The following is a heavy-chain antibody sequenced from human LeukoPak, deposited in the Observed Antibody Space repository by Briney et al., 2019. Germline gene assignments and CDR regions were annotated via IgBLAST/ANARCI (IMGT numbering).Heavy chain of an antibody. D-gene: IGHD3-10*01. V-gene: IGHV7-4-1*02. CDR1: GYTFTRYS. CDR2: INTNTGNR. J-gene: IGHJ4*02. Sequence: GASVKVSCKTSGYTFTRYSINWVRQAPGQGLEWMGWINTNTGNRTYAHGFTGRFVFSLDTSVSTAYLQIKSLKPEDSVVYYCARGRDGSASMPYWGQGTLVTVSS. CDR3: ARGRDGSASMPY.